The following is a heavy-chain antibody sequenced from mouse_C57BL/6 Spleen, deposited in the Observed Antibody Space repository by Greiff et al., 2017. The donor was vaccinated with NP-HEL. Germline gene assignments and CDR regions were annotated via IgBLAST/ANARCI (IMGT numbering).Heavy chain of an antibody. CDR3: ARWYYGSSGYYAMDY. J-gene: IGHJ4*01. V-gene: IGHV1-55*01. D-gene: IGHD1-1*01. CDR2: IYPGSGST. Sequence: QVQLQQPGAELVKPGASVKMSCKASGYTFTSYWITWVKQRPGQGLEWIGDIYPGSGSTNYNEKFKSKATLTVDTSSSTAYMQLSSLTSEDSAVYDCARWYYGSSGYYAMDYWGQGTSVTVSS. CDR1: GYTFTSYW.